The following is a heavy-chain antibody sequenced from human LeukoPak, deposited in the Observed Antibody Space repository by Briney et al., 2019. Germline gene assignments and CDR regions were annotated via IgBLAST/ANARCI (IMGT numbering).Heavy chain of an antibody. J-gene: IGHJ6*03. Sequence: PSETLSLTCTVSGGSISSHYWSWIRQPPGKGLEWIGYIYYSGSTNYNPSLKSRVTISVDTSKNQFSQKLSSVTAADTAVYYCARIKGYSNSYYYYMDVWGKGTTVTVSS. CDR3: ARIKGYSNSYYYYMDV. CDR1: GGSISSHY. V-gene: IGHV4-59*11. CDR2: IYYSGST. D-gene: IGHD4-11*01.